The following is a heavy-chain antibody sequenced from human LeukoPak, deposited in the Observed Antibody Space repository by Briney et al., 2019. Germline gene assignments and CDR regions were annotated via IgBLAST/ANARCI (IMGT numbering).Heavy chain of an antibody. CDR1: GFTFSSYE. Sequence: GGSLRLSCAVSGFTFSSYEMNWVRQAAGKGLEWVSYISSRGTTIYYIDSVKGRFTISRENAKNSLYLQMNSLRAEDTAIYYCARVGSGLHMDVWGQGTTVTVSS. CDR3: ARVGSGLHMDV. J-gene: IGHJ6*02. CDR2: ISSRGTTI. V-gene: IGHV3-48*03. D-gene: IGHD2-15*01.